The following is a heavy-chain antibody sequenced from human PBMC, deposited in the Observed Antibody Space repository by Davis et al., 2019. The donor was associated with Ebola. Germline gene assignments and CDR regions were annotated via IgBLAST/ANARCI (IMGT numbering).Heavy chain of an antibody. Sequence: GESLKISCAASGFTLHDYGMDWVRQAPGKGLEWVALISYDGSNKDYADSVKGRFTISRDNAKNSLYLQMNSLRAEDTAVYYCARHGYPYSFDIWGQGTMVTVSS. CDR2: ISYDGSNK. CDR1: GFTLHDYG. V-gene: IGHV3-30*03. CDR3: ARHGYPYSFDI. D-gene: IGHD5-18*01. J-gene: IGHJ3*02.